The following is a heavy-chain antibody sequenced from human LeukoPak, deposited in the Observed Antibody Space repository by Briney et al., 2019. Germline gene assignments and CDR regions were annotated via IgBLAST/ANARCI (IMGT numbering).Heavy chain of an antibody. J-gene: IGHJ4*02. CDR3: ATVADLLFDY. V-gene: IGHV1-2*02. D-gene: IGHD6-19*01. CDR2: INPNSGGT. CDR1: GYTFTGYY. Sequence: ASVKVSCKASGYTFTGYYMHWVRQAPGQGLEWMGWINPNSGGTNYAQKFQGRVTMTRDTSISTAYMELSSLRSEDTAVYYCATVADLLFDYWGQGTLVTVSS.